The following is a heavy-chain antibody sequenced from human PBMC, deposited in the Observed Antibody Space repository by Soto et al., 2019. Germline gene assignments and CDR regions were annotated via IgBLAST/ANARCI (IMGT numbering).Heavy chain of an antibody. V-gene: IGHV3-30*18. CDR3: AQTWFGEDNYGMDV. J-gene: IGHJ6*02. Sequence: QVQLVESGGGVVQPGTSLRLSCAASGFTFTSYGLHWVRQAPGKGLEWVAGISYDGSKKYFADSVKGRFTISRDNPRSTLFLDMNSLRVEDTDIYYCAQTWFGEDNYGMDVWGQGTTVTVSS. CDR1: GFTFTSYG. CDR2: ISYDGSKK. D-gene: IGHD3-10*01.